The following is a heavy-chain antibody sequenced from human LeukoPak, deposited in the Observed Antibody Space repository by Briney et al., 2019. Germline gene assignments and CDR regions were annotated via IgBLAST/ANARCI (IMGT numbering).Heavy chain of an antibody. CDR3: ARGSLGYYDSSGYYPFDY. V-gene: IGHV4-34*09. Sequence: SETLSLTCAVYGGSFSGYYWSWVRQPPGKGLEWIGEINHSGSTNYNPSLKSRVTISVDTSKNQFSLKLSSVTAADTAVYYCARGSLGYYDSSGYYPFDYWGQGTLVTVSS. CDR1: GGSFSGYY. D-gene: IGHD3-22*01. CDR2: INHSGST. J-gene: IGHJ4*02.